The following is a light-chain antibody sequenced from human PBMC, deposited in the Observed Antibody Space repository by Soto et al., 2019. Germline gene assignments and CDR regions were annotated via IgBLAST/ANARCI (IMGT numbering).Light chain of an antibody. V-gene: IGKV1-16*01. Sequence: DVQMTQSPSSLSASIGDRVIITCRASQGISNYLAWFQQKSGKAPKSLIYGVSNLLSGVPSRFSGSGSGTDFTLNISSLQPEDFATYYCQQYNSYPIIFGQGTRLDIK. CDR2: GVS. J-gene: IGKJ5*01. CDR3: QQYNSYPII. CDR1: QGISNY.